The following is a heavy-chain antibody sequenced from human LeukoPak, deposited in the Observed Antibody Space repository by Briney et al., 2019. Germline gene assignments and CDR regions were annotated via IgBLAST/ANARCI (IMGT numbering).Heavy chain of an antibody. CDR3: ARASDGWSIDY. J-gene: IGHJ4*02. D-gene: IGHD5-24*01. CDR1: GFSFTSFW. Sequence: GGSLRLSCAASGFSFTSFWIHWVRQVPGKGLAWVSYVTYDGSTTIYSDSVKGRFTISRDNAYNTVYLQMNSLRAEDTAIYYCARASDGWSIDYWGQGTLVTVSS. V-gene: IGHV3-74*01. CDR2: VTYDGSTT.